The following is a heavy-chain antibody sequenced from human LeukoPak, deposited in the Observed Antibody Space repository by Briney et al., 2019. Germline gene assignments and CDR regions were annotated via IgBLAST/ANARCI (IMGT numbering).Heavy chain of an antibody. J-gene: IGHJ6*03. CDR3: ARARITEASYYYYYMDV. CDR1: GYTFTGYY. D-gene: IGHD3-10*01. Sequence: ASVKVSCKASGYTFTGYYMHWVRQATGQGLEWMGWMNPNSGNTGYAQKFQGRVTITRNTSISTAYMELSSLRSEDTAVYYCARARITEASYYYYYMDVWGKGTTVTVSS. CDR2: MNPNSGNT. V-gene: IGHV1-8*03.